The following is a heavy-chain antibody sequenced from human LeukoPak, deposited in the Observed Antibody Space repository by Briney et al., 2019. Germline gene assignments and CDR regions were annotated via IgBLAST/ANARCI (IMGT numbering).Heavy chain of an antibody. CDR2: IYYSGST. CDR1: GGSISSSSYY. D-gene: IGHD3-22*01. Sequence: SETPSLTCTVSGGSISSSSYYWGWIRQPPGKGLEWIGSIYYSGSTYYNPSLKSRVTISVDTSKNQFSLKLSSVTAADTAVYYCARQGTMIVSIDYWGQGTLVTVSS. CDR3: ARQGTMIVSIDY. J-gene: IGHJ4*02. V-gene: IGHV4-39*01.